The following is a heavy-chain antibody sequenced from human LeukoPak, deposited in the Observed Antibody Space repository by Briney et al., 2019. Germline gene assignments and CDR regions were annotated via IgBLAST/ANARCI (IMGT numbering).Heavy chain of an antibody. Sequence: SQTLSLTCAISGDSVSSNSAAWNWIRQSPSRGLEWLGRTYYRSKWFNDYTVSMKSRITINPDTSKNQSSLQLDSVPPEDTAVYYCAKGFNRLFDYWGQGTLVTVSS. J-gene: IGHJ4*02. CDR1: GDSVSSNSAA. V-gene: IGHV6-1*01. CDR2: TYYRSKWFN. CDR3: AKGFNRLFDY. D-gene: IGHD3-10*01.